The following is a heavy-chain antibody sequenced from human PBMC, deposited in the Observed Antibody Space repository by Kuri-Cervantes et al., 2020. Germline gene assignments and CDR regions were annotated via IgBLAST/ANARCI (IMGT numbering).Heavy chain of an antibody. Sequence: SVKVSCKASGGTFSSYAISWVRQAPGQGLEWMGGIIPIFGTANYAQKFQGRVTITADESTSTAYMELSSLRAEDTAVYYCAKDLASGWITGPFDYWGQGTLVTVSS. CDR2: IIPIFGTA. D-gene: IGHD6-19*01. CDR1: GGTFSSYA. J-gene: IGHJ4*02. CDR3: AKDLASGWITGPFDY. V-gene: IGHV1-69*13.